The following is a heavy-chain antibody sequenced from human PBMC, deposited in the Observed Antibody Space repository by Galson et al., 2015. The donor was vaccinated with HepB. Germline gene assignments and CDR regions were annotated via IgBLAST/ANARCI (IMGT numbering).Heavy chain of an antibody. CDR1: GYTFTSYY. CDR3: ARGRMRSLLYHYDSSGYYFLPVH. D-gene: IGHD3-22*01. V-gene: IGHV1-46*03. CDR2: INPSGGST. J-gene: IGHJ4*02. Sequence: QSGAEVKKPGESLKVSCKASGYTFTSYYMHWVRQAPGQGLEWMGIINPSGGSTSYAQKFQGRVTMTRDTSTSTVYMELSSLRSEDTAVYYCARGRMRSLLYHYDSSGYYFLPVHWGQGTLVTVSS.